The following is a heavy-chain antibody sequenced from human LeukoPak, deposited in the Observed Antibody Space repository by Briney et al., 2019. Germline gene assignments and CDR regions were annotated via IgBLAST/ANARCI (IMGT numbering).Heavy chain of an antibody. CDR2: INPNSGGT. D-gene: IGHD2-21*01. V-gene: IGHV1-2*02. CDR3: ARAQNCGGDCYLPYYYYYYMDV. Sequence: ASVRVSCKAAGYTFTRYYMHWVRQAPGQGLEWMGWINPNSGGTNYAQKFQGRVTKTRDTSISTAYMELSRLRSDDTDVYYCARAQNCGGDCYLPYYYYYYMDVWGKGTTVTVSS. CDR1: GYTFTRYY. J-gene: IGHJ6*03.